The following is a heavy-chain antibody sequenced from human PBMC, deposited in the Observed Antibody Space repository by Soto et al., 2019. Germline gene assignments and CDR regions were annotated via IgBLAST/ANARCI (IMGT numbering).Heavy chain of an antibody. D-gene: IGHD3-22*01. CDR3: ARASYYSDSFGYFLDS. V-gene: IGHV4-59*01. CDR2: IYYSGST. Sequence: RRILKKPREGLEWIAYIYYSGSTNYNPSLKSRVTISVDTSKNQCSLKLSSVTAADTAVYYCARASYYSDSFGYFLDSWGQGTLVTVSS. J-gene: IGHJ4*02.